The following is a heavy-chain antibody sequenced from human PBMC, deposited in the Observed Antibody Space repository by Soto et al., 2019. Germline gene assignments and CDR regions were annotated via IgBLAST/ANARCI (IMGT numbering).Heavy chain of an antibody. D-gene: IGHD5-12*01. CDR3: AREGSYSAYNFAHGIQLWSFDF. Sequence: SETLSLTCTVSGGSINTFYWSWVRQPAGKGLQWIGRIFSSGSTSFNPSLESRVAMSVDTSKNHFSLNLSSVTAADMAVYYCAREGSYSAYNFAHGIQLWSFDFWGQGALVTVSS. CDR2: IFSSGST. V-gene: IGHV4-4*07. J-gene: IGHJ4*02. CDR1: GGSINTFY.